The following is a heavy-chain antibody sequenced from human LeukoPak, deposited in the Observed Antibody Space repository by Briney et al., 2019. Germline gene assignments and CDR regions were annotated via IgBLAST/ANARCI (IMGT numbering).Heavy chain of an antibody. D-gene: IGHD7-27*01. V-gene: IGHV3-23*01. Sequence: QPGGSLRLSCAASGFTFSSYAMSWVRQAPGKGLEWVSAISGSGGSTYYADSVKGRFTISRDNSKNTLYLQMNSLRAEDTAVYYCAKDLEKELGIWDYFDYWGQGTLVTVSS. CDR1: GFTFSSYA. CDR3: AKDLEKELGIWDYFDY. CDR2: ISGSGGST. J-gene: IGHJ4*02.